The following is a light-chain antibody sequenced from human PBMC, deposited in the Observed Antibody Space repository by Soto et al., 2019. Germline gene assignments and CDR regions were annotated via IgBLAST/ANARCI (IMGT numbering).Light chain of an antibody. CDR1: QTVSNN. J-gene: IGKJ2*01. Sequence: EIVMTQSPGTLSASPGDRATLSCRASQTVSNNVTWYQQRPGKAPRLLIDGAFTMATGVPARFSGSRSGTEFTFTISSPQPEDFALYYCQHYNNWPYTFGQGTKLEIK. V-gene: IGKV3-15*01. CDR2: GAF. CDR3: QHYNNWPYT.